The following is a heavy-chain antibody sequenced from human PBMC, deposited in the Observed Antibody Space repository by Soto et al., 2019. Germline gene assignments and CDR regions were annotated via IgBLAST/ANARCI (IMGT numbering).Heavy chain of an antibody. Sequence: PSETLSLTCPVSGGSISSGGYYWSWIRQHPGKGLEWIGYIYYSGSTYYNPSLKSRVTISVDTSKNQFSLKLSSVTAADTAVYYCASPIFGGGTYAFDIWGQGTMVTVSS. J-gene: IGHJ3*02. D-gene: IGHD3-3*01. V-gene: IGHV4-31*03. CDR1: GGSISSGGYY. CDR2: IYYSGST. CDR3: ASPIFGGGTYAFDI.